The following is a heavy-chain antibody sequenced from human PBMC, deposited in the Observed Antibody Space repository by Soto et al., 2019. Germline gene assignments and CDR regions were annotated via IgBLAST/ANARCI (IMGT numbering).Heavy chain of an antibody. J-gene: IGHJ5*02. CDR1: GFTFRSYG. CDR3: VKGNWAYSYNNWFDP. V-gene: IGHV3-64D*06. CDR2: LSGDGLST. D-gene: IGHD5-18*01. Sequence: GGSLRLSCSASGFTFRSYGIHWVRQAPGKGLEYVSALSGDGLSTYYADSVKGRFTVFRDNSKNTLFLQMSSLRVEDTAVYYCVKGNWAYSYNNWFDPWGQGTTVPVSP.